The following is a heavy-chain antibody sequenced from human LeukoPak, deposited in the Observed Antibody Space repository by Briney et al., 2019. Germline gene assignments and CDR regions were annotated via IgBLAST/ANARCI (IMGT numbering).Heavy chain of an antibody. CDR1: GGSISSYY. J-gene: IGHJ4*02. Sequence: SETLSLTCTVSGGSISSYYWSWIRQPPGKGLEWIGYIYYSGSTDYNPPLKSRVTISVDTSKNQFSLKLSSVTATDTAVYYCAREDCSGGSCYPSHWGQGTLVTVSS. CDR3: AREDCSGGSCYPSH. D-gene: IGHD2-15*01. V-gene: IGHV4-59*01. CDR2: IYYSGST.